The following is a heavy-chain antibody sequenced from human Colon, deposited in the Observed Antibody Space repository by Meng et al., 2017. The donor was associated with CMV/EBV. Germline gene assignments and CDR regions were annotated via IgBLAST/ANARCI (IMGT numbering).Heavy chain of an antibody. J-gene: IGHJ4*02. D-gene: IGHD1-26*01. V-gene: IGHV1-2*02. CDR1: GYTFSDYH. CDR3: ARDPSGSRVPFDY. Sequence: QVQLVEVGAWVKKPGGSVKGSGKASGYTFSDYHIHWVRQAPGQGLEWMGWINSNSGATDYAQKFQGRLTMTRDTSITTVYMELSSLRSDDTAVYYCARDPSGSRVPFDYWGQGTLVTVSS. CDR2: INSNSGAT.